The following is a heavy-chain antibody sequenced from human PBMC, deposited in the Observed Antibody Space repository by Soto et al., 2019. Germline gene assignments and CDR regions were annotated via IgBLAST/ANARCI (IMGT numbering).Heavy chain of an antibody. CDR3: ARAPPGPSPRWDV. V-gene: IGHV4-30-2*06. D-gene: IGHD3-10*01. Sequence: QVQLQESGSGLVKPSQTLSVTCAVSGGSMASGGHSWSWIQQSPGKGLEWIGCIYATGKTYYNPSLKSRVTISVDTSKNLFSLNVTSVTAADTAVYYCARAPPGPSPRWDVWGQGTTVTVSS. CDR1: GGSMASGGHS. CDR2: IYATGKT. J-gene: IGHJ6*02.